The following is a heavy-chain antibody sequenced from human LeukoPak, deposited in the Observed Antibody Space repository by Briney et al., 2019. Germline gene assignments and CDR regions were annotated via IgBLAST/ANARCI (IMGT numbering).Heavy chain of an antibody. Sequence: SVKVSCKASGGTFSSYAISWVRQAPGQGLEWMGGIIPIFGTANYAQKFQGRVTITTDESTSSAYMELSSLRSEDTAVYYCASKYCSSTSCYLNWFDPWGQGTLVTVSS. CDR3: ASKYCSSTSCYLNWFDP. D-gene: IGHD2-2*01. V-gene: IGHV1-69*05. CDR2: IIPIFGTA. J-gene: IGHJ5*02. CDR1: GGTFSSYA.